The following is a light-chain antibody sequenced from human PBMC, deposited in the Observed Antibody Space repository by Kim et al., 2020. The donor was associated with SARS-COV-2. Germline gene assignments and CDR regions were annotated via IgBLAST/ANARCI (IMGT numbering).Light chain of an antibody. J-gene: IGLJ3*02. V-gene: IGLV3-1*01. CDR2: QDS. CDR1: KLGDKY. CDR3: QAWDSSTWV. Sequence: SYELTQPPSVSVSPGQTASITCSGDKLGDKYACWYQQKPGQSPVLVIYQDSKRPSGIPERFSGSNSGNTATLTNSGTQAMDEADYYCQAWDSSTWVFGAG.